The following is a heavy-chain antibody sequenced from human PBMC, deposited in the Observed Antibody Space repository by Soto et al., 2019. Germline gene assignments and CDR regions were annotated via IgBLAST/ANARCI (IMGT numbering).Heavy chain of an antibody. CDR1: YASVSNGRYW. V-gene: IGHV4-61*01. D-gene: IGHD6-13*01. CDR2: IYYSGST. Sequence: DTLSLTYTFSYASVSNGRYWLSWIRQPPGKGLEWSGYIYYSGSTKYNPPLKSRVTISVATSKNQFSLKLSSVAAADTAVYYCARVRFSSSWYFRYYFDYWGQGPLVTVSS. J-gene: IGHJ4*02. CDR3: ARVRFSSSWYFRYYFDY.